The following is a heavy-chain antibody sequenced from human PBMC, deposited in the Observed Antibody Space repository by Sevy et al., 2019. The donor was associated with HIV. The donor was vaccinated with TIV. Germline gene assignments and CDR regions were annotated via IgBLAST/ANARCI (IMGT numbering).Heavy chain of an antibody. CDR3: ARVVGESCSGGTCSGWFDP. J-gene: IGHJ5*02. V-gene: IGHV4-61*01. Sequence: SETLSLTCIVSGDSVTSSPHYWTWIRQPPGKGLEWIAYIYYTGNTNYNPSLRDRVTISVDISKNQFSLKLSPVTAADTAVYYCARVVGESCSGGTCSGWFDPWGQGTQVTVSS. D-gene: IGHD2-15*01. CDR2: IYYTGNT. CDR1: GDSVTSSPHY.